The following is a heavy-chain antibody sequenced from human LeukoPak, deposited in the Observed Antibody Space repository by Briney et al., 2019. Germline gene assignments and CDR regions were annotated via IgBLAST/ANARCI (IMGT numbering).Heavy chain of an antibody. D-gene: IGHD4-17*01. Sequence: GGSLRLSCAASGFSFSVYWMHWVRQAPGKGPVWVSRIKTDGSITDYADFVKGRFTISRDNAKNTLYLQMNSLRAEDTAVYFCARLGPVNKDHYIDVGGKGTTVTISS. V-gene: IGHV3-74*01. CDR3: ARLGPVNKDHYIDV. J-gene: IGHJ6*03. CDR2: IKTDGSIT. CDR1: GFSFSVYW.